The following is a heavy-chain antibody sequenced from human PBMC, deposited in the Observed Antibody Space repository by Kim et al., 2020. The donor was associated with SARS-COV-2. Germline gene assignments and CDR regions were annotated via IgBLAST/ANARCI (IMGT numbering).Heavy chain of an antibody. CDR1: GDSVSSNSAA. V-gene: IGHV6-1*01. CDR3: ARGINVRYYYDSSGYYYFDY. Sequence: SQTLSLTCAISGDSVSSNSAAWNWIRQSPSRGLEWLGRTYYRSKWYNDYAVSVKSRITINPDTSKNQFSLQLNSVTPEDTAVYYCARGINVRYYYDSSGYYYFDYWGQGTLVTVSS. D-gene: IGHD3-22*01. CDR2: TYYRSKWYN. J-gene: IGHJ4*02.